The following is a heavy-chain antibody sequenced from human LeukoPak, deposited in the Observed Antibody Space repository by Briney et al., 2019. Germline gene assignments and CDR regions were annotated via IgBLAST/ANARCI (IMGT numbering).Heavy chain of an antibody. D-gene: IGHD1-26*01. CDR2: IPYDGSNK. V-gene: IGHV3-30*02. CDR1: GFIFSSYG. Sequence: GXSLRLSCAASGFIFSSYGMHWVRQAPGKGLEWVAFIPYDGSNKYYADSVRGRFTISRDNSKNTLFLQINSLRAEDTAVYFCAKGQVGATGAFYFDYWGQGTLVTVSS. J-gene: IGHJ4*02. CDR3: AKGQVGATGAFYFDY.